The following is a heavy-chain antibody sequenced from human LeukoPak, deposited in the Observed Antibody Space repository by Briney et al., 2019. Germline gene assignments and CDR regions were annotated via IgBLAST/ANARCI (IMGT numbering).Heavy chain of an antibody. J-gene: IGHJ4*02. CDR1: GFTFDDYA. CDR3: AKDHDFWSGSPDY. CDR2: ISWDGGST. V-gene: IGHV3-43D*03. D-gene: IGHD3-3*01. Sequence: GGSLRLSCAASGFTFDDYAMHWVRQAPGKGLEWVSLISWDGGSTYYADSVKGRFTISRDNSKNSLYLQMNSLRAEDTALYYCAKDHDFWSGSPDYWGQGTLVTVPS.